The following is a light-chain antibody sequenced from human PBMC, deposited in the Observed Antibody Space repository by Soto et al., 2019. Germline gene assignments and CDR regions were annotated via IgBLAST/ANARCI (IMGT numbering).Light chain of an antibody. CDR2: GAS. J-gene: IGKJ1*01. CDR1: QSVSSSY. V-gene: IGKV3-15*01. CDR3: QQHNNWPPWT. Sequence: EIVLTQSPGTLSLSPGEGATLSCRASQSVSSSYLAWYQQKPGQPPRLLIYGASTRAAGVPARFSGSGYGRQFSLTISSLQSEDFAIYHCQQHNNWPPWTFGQGTKVDIK.